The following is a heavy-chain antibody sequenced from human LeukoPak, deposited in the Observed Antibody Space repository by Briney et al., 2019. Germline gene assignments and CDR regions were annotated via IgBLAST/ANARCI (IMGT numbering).Heavy chain of an antibody. CDR3: AAENRYCSGGSCFSDVY. Sequence: SVKVSCKASGFTFTSSAMQWVRQARGQRLEWIGWIVVGSGNTNYAQKFQERVTITRDMSTSTAYMELSSLRSEDTAVYYCAAENRYCSGGSCFSDVYWGQGTLVTVSS. J-gene: IGHJ4*02. CDR1: GFTFTSSA. D-gene: IGHD2-15*01. CDR2: IVVGSGNT. V-gene: IGHV1-58*02.